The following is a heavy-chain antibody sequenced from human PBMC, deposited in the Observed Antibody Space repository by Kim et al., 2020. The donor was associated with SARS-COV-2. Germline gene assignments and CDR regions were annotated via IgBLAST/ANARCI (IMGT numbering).Heavy chain of an antibody. V-gene: IGHV3-21*01. CDR1: GFTFSSYS. CDR3: AREFGSITIFGVVTYFDY. J-gene: IGHJ4*02. Sequence: GGSLRLSCAASGFTFSSYSMNWVRQAPGKGLEWVSSISSSSSYIYYADSVKGRFTISRDNAKNSLYLQMNSLRAEDTAVYYCAREFGSITIFGVVTYFDYWGQGTLVTVSS. CDR2: ISSSSSYI. D-gene: IGHD3-3*01.